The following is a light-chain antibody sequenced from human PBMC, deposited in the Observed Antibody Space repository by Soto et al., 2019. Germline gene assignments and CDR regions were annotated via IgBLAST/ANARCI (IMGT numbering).Light chain of an antibody. CDR1: QSVSSSY. Sequence: EMVLTQSPGTLSLSAGERATLSCRASQSVSSSYLAWYQQKPGQAPRLLTYGASSRATGIPDRFSGSGSGTDFTLTISRLEPEDFAVYYCQQYGSSSWTFGQGTKVDIK. CDR3: QQYGSSSWT. V-gene: IGKV3-20*01. J-gene: IGKJ1*01. CDR2: GAS.